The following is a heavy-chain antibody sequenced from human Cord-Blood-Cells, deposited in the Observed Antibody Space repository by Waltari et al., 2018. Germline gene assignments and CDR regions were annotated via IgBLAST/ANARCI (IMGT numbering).Heavy chain of an antibody. Sequence: EVQLVESGGGLVQPGGSLRLSCAASGFTFSSYWMSWVRQAPGKGLEWVANIKQDGSEKYYVDSVKGRFTISRDNAKNSLYLQMNSLRAGDTAVYYCASSLGLYYFDYWGQGTLVTVSS. CDR3: ASSLGLYYFDY. J-gene: IGHJ4*02. CDR1: GFTFSSYW. CDR2: IKQDGSEK. V-gene: IGHV3-7*01. D-gene: IGHD6-13*01.